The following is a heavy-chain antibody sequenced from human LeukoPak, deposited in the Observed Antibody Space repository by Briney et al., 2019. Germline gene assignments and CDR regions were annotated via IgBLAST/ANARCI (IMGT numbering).Heavy chain of an antibody. V-gene: IGHV4-59*01. CDR1: GGSISSYY. J-gene: IGHJ4*02. Sequence: SETLSLTCTVSGGSISSYYWSWIRQPPGKGLEWIGYIYYSGSTKYNPFLKSRVTIPVDTSKNQFSLKPSSVTAADTAVYYCARENYFDYRGQGTLVTVSS. CDR3: ARENYFDY. CDR2: IYYSGST.